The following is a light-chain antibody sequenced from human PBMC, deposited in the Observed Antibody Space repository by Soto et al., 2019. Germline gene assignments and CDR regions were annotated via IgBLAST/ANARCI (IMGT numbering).Light chain of an antibody. CDR3: QQYNNCPLT. Sequence: EIVMTQSPATLSVSPGERATLSCRASQSVSSNLAWYQQKPGQAPRLPIYGASTRATGIPARFSGSGSGTEFTLTISSMQSEDFAVYYCQQYNNCPLTFGGGTKVDIK. CDR1: QSVSSN. V-gene: IGKV3-15*01. J-gene: IGKJ4*01. CDR2: GAS.